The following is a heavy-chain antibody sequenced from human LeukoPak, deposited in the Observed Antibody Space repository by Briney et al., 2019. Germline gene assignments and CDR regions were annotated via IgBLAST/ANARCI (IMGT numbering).Heavy chain of an antibody. D-gene: IGHD4-17*01. CDR3: ARDFYLHDYGDPLGY. V-gene: IGHV4-4*07. Sequence: PSETLSLTCTVSGGSISSYYWSWIRQPAGKGLEWIGRIYTSGSTNYNPSLKSRVTMSVDTCKNQFSLKLSSVTAADTAVYYCARDFYLHDYGDPLGYWGQGTLVTVSS. CDR2: IYTSGST. CDR1: GGSISSYY. J-gene: IGHJ4*02.